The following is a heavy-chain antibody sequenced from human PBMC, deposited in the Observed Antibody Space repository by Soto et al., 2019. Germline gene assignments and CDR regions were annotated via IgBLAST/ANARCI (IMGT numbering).Heavy chain of an antibody. D-gene: IGHD6-19*01. CDR1: GGSINSRSYF. CDR3: ARHYSSGSRNWFDP. V-gene: IGHV4-39*01. J-gene: IGHJ5*02. Sequence: PSETLSLTCSVSGGSINSRSYFWGWVRQPPGKGLEWIGSIYYSGSTYYNPPLRSRVTISVDTSKNQFSLKLSSVTAADTAVFYCARHYSSGSRNWFDPWGQGTLVTVSS. CDR2: IYYSGST.